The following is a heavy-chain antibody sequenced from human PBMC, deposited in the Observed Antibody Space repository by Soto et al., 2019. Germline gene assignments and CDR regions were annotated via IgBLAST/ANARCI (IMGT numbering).Heavy chain of an antibody. CDR1: GFTFSAYG. D-gene: IGHD2-15*01. J-gene: IGHJ4*02. V-gene: IGHV3-30*18. CDR2: ISYDGGSM. Sequence: QVQLVESGGGVVQPGRSLRLSCAASGFTFSAYGMHWVRQAPGKGLEWVALISYDGGSMYYADSLRGRFTISRDNSKDTLYLQMNSLRPDDTAVYFCAKDWVYCSGGSCRVFASWGEGTLVTVSS. CDR3: AKDWVYCSGGSCRVFAS.